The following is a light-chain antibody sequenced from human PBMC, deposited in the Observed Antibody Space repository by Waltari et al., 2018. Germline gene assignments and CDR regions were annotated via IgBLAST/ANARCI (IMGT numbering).Light chain of an antibody. J-gene: IGKJ1*01. CDR3: MQGLQTPRRT. CDR2: LGS. CDR1: QSLLHSNGYNY. Sequence: DTVMTQSPLSLPVTPGEPASISCSSSQSLLHSNGYNYLDWYVQTPGQSPQLLIYLGSNRASGVPDRFSGSGSGTDFTLEISRVEAEDVGVYYCMQGLQTPRRTFGQGTKVEIK. V-gene: IGKV2-28*01.